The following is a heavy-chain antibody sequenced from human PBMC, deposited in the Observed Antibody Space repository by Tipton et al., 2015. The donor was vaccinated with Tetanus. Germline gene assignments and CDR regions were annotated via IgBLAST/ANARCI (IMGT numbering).Heavy chain of an antibody. V-gene: IGHV1-8*01. J-gene: IGHJ4*02. CDR2: MNPSSGNT. CDR3: AGRNKYGYGSTDH. Sequence: QLVQSGAEQRKPGASVQVSCKASGYKFINYDIIWVRQVDGAGLEWMGWMNPSSGNTGVAQTFQGRVTMTSSSAITTAYMELSSRRSDETAVYYCAGRNKYGYGSTDHWGQGTMVTV. D-gene: IGHD3-16*01. CDR1: GYKFINYD.